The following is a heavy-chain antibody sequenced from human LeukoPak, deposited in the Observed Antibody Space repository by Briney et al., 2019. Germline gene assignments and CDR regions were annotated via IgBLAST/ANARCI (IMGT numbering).Heavy chain of an antibody. CDR1: CYSISSGYY. J-gene: IGHJ4*02. CDR3: ARLSGDDWESFYDY. D-gene: IGHD5-12*01. Sequence: PWETLSLTCTVSCYSISSGYYWGWIRQPPGKGLEWIGSIYHSGSTFDNPSLKSRLTISVDTSKNQFSLRLGSVTAADLAVYYCARLSGDDWESFYDYWGQGTLVTVSS. CDR2: IYHSGST. V-gene: IGHV4-38-2*02.